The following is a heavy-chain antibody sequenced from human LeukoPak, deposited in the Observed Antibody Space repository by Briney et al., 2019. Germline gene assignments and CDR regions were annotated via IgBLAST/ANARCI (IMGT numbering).Heavy chain of an antibody. CDR1: GFTFSSYG. J-gene: IGHJ4*02. CDR2: IWYDGSNK. V-gene: IGHV3-33*01. D-gene: IGHD3-10*01. Sequence: GRSLRLSRAASGFTFSSYGMHWVRQAPGKGLEWVAVIWYDGSNKYYADSVKGRFTISRDNSKNTLYLQMNSLRAEDTAVYYCARTPAYYYGSGSYFDYWGQGTLVTVSS. CDR3: ARTPAYYYGSGSYFDY.